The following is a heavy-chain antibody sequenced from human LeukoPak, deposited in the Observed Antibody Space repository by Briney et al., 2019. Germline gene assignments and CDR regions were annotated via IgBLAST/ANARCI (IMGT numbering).Heavy chain of an antibody. J-gene: IGHJ4*02. V-gene: IGHV3-66*01. CDR2: LFADATT. CDR3: ASAFLISGYTYGTDY. Sequence: GGSLRLSCAASGFTVSDNYMSWVRQAPGKGLEWVSVLFADATTYYADSVKGRFTISRDNSKNTLYLQMNSLRAEDTAVYYCASAFLISGYTYGTDYWGQGTLVTVSS. CDR1: GFTVSDNY. D-gene: IGHD5-18*01.